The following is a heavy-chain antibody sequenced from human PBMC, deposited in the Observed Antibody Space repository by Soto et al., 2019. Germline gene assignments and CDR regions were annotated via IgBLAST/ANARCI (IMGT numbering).Heavy chain of an antibody. CDR1: GGSITSYF. CDR2: IYYSGST. D-gene: IGHD3-22*01. V-gene: IGHV4-59*01. CDR3: ARDRYYDSTGYYDY. J-gene: IGHJ4*02. Sequence: LSLTCAVSGGSITSYFWSWIRQSPGKGLEWIGYIYYSGSTKYNPSLQSRVTMSVDTSKNQFSLKLSSVTAADTAMYYCARDRYYDSTGYYDYWGQGTLVTVSS.